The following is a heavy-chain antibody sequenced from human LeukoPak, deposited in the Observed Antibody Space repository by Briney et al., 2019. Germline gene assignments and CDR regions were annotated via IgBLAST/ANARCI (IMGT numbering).Heavy chain of an antibody. J-gene: IGHJ6*02. CDR3: ARDYRYYGGGYYGMDV. CDR1: GFTFSSYS. V-gene: IGHV3-21*01. CDR2: ISSSSSYI. D-gene: IGHD3-10*01. Sequence: GGSLRLSCAASGFTFSSYSMNWVRQAPGKGLEWVSSISSSSSYIYYADSVKGRFTISRDNAKNSLYLQMNSLRAEDTAVYYCARDYRYYGGGYYGMDVWGQGTTVTVSS.